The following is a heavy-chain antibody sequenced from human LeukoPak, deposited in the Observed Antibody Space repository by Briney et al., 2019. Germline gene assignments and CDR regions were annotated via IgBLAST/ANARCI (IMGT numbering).Heavy chain of an antibody. V-gene: IGHV4-34*01. D-gene: IGHD3-3*01. CDR3: ARDRYYDFWSGSPKYNWFDP. J-gene: IGHJ5*02. CDR2: INHSGST. CDR1: GGSFSGYY. Sequence: SETLSLTCAVYGGSFSGYYWSWIRQPPGKGLEWVGEINHSGSTNYNPSLKSRVTISVDTSKNQFSLKLSSVTAADTAVYYCARDRYYDFWSGSPKYNWFDPWGQGTLVTVSS.